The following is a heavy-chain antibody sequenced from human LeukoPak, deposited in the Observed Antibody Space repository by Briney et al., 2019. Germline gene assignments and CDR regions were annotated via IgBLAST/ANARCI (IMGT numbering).Heavy chain of an antibody. J-gene: IGHJ4*02. CDR3: ARGQWFRAF. CDR1: GGSFSGYY. Sequence: SETLSLTCAVYGGSFSGYYWTWIRQPPGKGLEWIGEIHYSGSGTYNPSLKSRVTISVDTSKNQFSLKMNSVTAADTAVYYCARGQWFRAFWSRGTPVTVSS. D-gene: IGHD3-10*01. CDR2: IHYSGSG. V-gene: IGHV4-34*01.